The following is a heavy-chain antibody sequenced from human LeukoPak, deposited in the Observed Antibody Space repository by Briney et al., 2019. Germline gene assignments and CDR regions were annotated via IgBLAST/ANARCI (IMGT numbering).Heavy chain of an antibody. CDR2: IYYSGST. V-gene: IGHV4-59*08. CDR3: ARHEEQQPDAFDI. Sequence: PSETLSLTCTVSGGSISSYYWSWIRQPPGKGLEWIGYIYYSGSTNYNPSLKSRVTISMGKSKNQLSLKLSSVTAADTAVYYCARHEEQQPDAFDIWGQGTMVTVSS. D-gene: IGHD6-13*01. CDR1: GGSISSYY. J-gene: IGHJ3*02.